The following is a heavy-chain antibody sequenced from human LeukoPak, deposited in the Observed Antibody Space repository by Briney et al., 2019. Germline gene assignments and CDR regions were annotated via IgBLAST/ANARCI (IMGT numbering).Heavy chain of an antibody. V-gene: IGHV3-48*01. D-gene: IGHD1-26*01. J-gene: IGHJ6*03. CDR2: ISSSSSTI. CDR3: ARGVVGATTLVPHYYYYYMDV. CDR1: GFTFSSYS. Sequence: GRSLRLSCAASGFTFSSYSMNWVRQAPGKGLEWVSYISSSSSTIYYADSVKGRFTISRDNAKNSLYLQMNSLRADDTAVHYCARGVVGATTLVPHYYYYYMDVWGKGTTVTVSS.